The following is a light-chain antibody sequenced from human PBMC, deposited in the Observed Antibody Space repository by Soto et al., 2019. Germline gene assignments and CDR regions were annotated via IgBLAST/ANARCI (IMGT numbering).Light chain of an antibody. CDR3: QQRSNWPLT. CDR1: QSVSSY. Sequence: EIVLTQSPATLSLSPGERATLSCRASQSVSSYLAWYQQKAGQAPRLLIYETSNRAIGCPARFSGSGSGTDFTLTISSLEPEDFAIYYCQQRSNWPLTFGGGTKVVIK. V-gene: IGKV3-11*01. CDR2: ETS. J-gene: IGKJ4*01.